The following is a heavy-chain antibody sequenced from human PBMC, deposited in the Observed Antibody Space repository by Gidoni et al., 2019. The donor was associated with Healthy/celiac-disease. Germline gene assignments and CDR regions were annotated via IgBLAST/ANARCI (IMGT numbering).Heavy chain of an antibody. J-gene: IGHJ5*02. D-gene: IGHD2-2*01. CDR2: ISAYNGNT. CDR3: ARDFPYCSSTSCYGISYWFDP. CDR1: GYTFTSYG. Sequence: QVQLVQSGAEVKKPGSSVKVSCKASGYTFTSYGISWVRQAPGQGLEWMGWISAYNGNTNYAQKLQGRVTMTTDTSTSTAYMELRNLRSDDTAVYYCARDFPYCSSTSCYGISYWFDPWGQGTLVTVSS. V-gene: IGHV1-18*01.